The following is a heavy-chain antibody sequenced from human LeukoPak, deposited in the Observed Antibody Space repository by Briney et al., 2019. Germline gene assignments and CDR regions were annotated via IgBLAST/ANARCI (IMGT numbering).Heavy chain of an antibody. CDR3: ARGYCSSTSCQYYFDY. V-gene: IGHV1-3*01. CDR2: INAGNGDT. CDR1: GYTFTNYA. D-gene: IGHD2-2*01. J-gene: IGHJ4*02. Sequence: ASVKVSCKASGYTFTNYALHWVRQAPGQRVEWMGWINAGNGDTKYSQKFQGRVTITRDTSANTAYMELSSLRSEDTAVYHCARGYCSSTSCQYYFDYWGQATLVTVSS.